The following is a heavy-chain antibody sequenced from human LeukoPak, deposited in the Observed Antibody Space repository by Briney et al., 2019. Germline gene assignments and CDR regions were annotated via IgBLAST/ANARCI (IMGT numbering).Heavy chain of an antibody. CDR1: GFTVSSNY. CDR2: IYSGGST. V-gene: IGHV3-53*01. Sequence: AGGSLRLSRAASGFTVSSNYMSWVRQAPGKGLEGVSVIYSGGSTYYADSVKGRFTISRDNSKNTLYLQMNSLRAEDTAVYYCAGLTLTGWFDPWGQGTLVTVSS. CDR3: AGLTLTGWFDP. J-gene: IGHJ5*02. D-gene: IGHD2-21*02.